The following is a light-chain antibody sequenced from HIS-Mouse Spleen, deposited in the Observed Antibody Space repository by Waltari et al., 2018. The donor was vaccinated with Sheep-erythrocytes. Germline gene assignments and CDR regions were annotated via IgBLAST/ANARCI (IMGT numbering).Light chain of an antibody. CDR3: QQSYSTPPT. V-gene: IGKV4-1*01. CDR1: QSVLYSSNNKNY. CDR2: WAS. J-gene: IGKJ4*01. Sequence: DIVMTQSPDSLAVSLGERATINCKSSQSVLYSSNNKNYLAWYQQKPGQPPKLLIYWASIRESGVPDRFSGSGSGTDFTLTISSLQPEDFATYYCQQSYSTPPTFGGGTKVAIK.